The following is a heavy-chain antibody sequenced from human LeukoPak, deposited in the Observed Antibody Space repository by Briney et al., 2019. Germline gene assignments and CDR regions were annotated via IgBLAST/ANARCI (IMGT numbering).Heavy chain of an antibody. J-gene: IGHJ4*02. CDR1: DGSISSYY. Sequence: PSETLSLTSTVSDGSISSYYWSWIRQPPGKGLEWIGYIHYSGSTKYNPSHKSRVTISVDTSKNQFSLKMSSVTAAVTAVYYCARGAELPDYWGQGTLVTVSS. D-gene: IGHD2-15*01. V-gene: IGHV4-59*01. CDR2: IHYSGST. CDR3: ARGAELPDY.